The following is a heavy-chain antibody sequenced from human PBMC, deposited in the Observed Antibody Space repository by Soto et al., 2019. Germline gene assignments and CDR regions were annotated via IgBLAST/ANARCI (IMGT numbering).Heavy chain of an antibody. CDR1: GFTFSSYS. V-gene: IGHV3-48*01. CDR2: ISSSSSTI. D-gene: IGHD2-15*01. Sequence: GGSLRLSCAASGFTFSSYSMNWVRQAPGKGLEWVSYISSSSSTIYYADSVKGRFTISRDNAKNSMYLQMNSLRAEDTAVYYCARVNFREGDCSGGSCEGMAYYYYYMDVWGKGTTVTVSS. CDR3: ARVNFREGDCSGGSCEGMAYYYYYMDV. J-gene: IGHJ6*03.